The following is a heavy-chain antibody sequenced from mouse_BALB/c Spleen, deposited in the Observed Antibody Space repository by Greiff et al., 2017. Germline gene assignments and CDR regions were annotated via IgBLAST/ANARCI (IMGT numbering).Heavy chain of an antibody. CDR1: GFTFSSYA. V-gene: IGHV5-9-4*01. D-gene: IGHD1-1*01. Sequence: EVKLVESGGGLVKPGGSLKLSCAASGFTFSSYAMSWVRQSPEKRLEWVAEISSGGSYTYYPDTVTGRFTISRDNAKNTLYLEMSSLRSEDTAMYYCARGEKTYYGSSHFDYWGQGTTLTVSS. CDR3: ARGEKTYYGSSHFDY. CDR2: ISSGGSYT. J-gene: IGHJ2*01.